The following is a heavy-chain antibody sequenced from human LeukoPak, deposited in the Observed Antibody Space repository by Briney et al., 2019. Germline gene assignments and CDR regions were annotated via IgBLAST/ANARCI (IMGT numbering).Heavy chain of an antibody. V-gene: IGHV4-34*01. J-gene: IGHJ4*02. CDR3: ARGKWELLPNFDY. D-gene: IGHD1-26*01. Sequence: SETLSLTCVVYGGSFSDYYWTWVRQPPGKGLEWIGEINHSGATKYNPSLKSRVTISIHTSNNQFSLKLNSVTAADTAVYYCARGKWELLPNFDYWGQGTLVTVSS. CDR2: INHSGAT. CDR1: GGSFSDYY.